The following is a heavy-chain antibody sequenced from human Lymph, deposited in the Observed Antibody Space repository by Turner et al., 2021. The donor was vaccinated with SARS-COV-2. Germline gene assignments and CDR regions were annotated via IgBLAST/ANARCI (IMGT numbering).Heavy chain of an antibody. Sequence: QVQLVQSGAEVQKPGSSVKVSCKATGGTFSSSAINWVRQAPGQGLEWMVGSSAIFGTANYAQKVQGRVTITAYEATGTVYMELISLRSEDTAVYYCARAEFDIVVLPVASRYYYGMDFWGQGTTVTVSS. J-gene: IGHJ6*02. D-gene: IGHD2-2*01. CDR1: GGTFSSSA. V-gene: IGHV1-69*01. CDR3: ARAEFDIVVLPVASRYYYGMDF. CDR2: SSAIFGTA.